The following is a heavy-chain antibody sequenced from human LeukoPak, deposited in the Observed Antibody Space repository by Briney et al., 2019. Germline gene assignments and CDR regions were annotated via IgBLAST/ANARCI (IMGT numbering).Heavy chain of an antibody. D-gene: IGHD1-26*01. CDR2: FHATRST. Sequence: SETLSLTCTVSGGSISGFYWSWIRQPPGEGLEWIGFFHATRSTNYNPSLKSRVSISVDTSKNQVSLGLNSVTAADTAVYYCARGDPTGRPGIGFDFWGQGTLVTVSS. J-gene: IGHJ4*02. CDR1: GGSISGFY. V-gene: IGHV4-4*08. CDR3: ARGDPTGRPGIGFDF.